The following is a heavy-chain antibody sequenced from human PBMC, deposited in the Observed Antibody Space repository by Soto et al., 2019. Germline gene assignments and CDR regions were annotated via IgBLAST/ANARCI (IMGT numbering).Heavy chain of an antibody. D-gene: IGHD1-26*01. CDR1: GGSVSSGSYY. J-gene: IGHJ4*02. V-gene: IGHV4-61*01. CDR3: ARESSGSYPANY. CDR2: IYYSGST. Sequence: QVQLQESGPGLVKPSETLSLTCTVSGGSVSSGSYYWSWIRQPPGKGLEWIGYIYYSGSTNYNPSLKSRVTISVATSKNQFSLKLSSVTAADTAVYYCARESSGSYPANYWGQGTLVTVSS.